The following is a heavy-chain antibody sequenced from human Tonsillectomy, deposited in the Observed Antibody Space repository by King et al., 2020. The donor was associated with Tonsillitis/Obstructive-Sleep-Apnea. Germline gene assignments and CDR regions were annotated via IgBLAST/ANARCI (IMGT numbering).Heavy chain of an antibody. V-gene: IGHV3-74*01. CDR3: ARDRGYTSSSVN. J-gene: IGHJ4*02. CDR2: INNDGSST. Sequence: VQLVESGGGLVQPGGSLRLSCAASGFTFSSYWMHWVRQAPGKGLVWVSRINNDGSSTIYVDSVKGRFTISRDNAKNTLYLQMNSERAEDTAVYYCARDRGYTSSSVNWGQGTLVTVSS. D-gene: IGHD6-6*01. CDR1: GFTFSSYW.